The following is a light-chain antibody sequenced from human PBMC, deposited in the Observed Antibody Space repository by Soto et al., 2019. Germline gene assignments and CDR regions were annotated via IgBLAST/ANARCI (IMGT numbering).Light chain of an antibody. Sequence: QAVVTQSPSVSGAPGQRVTISCTGSSSNTGAGYDVHWYQQFPGPAPKLLIYNNRNRPSWVPARFSGSKSGTSASLAITGLQAGDEAGDYCQSYDSSLSAGVFGGGTKVTVL. J-gene: IGLJ3*02. CDR1: SSNTGAGYD. CDR3: QSYDSSLSAGV. CDR2: NNR. V-gene: IGLV1-40*01.